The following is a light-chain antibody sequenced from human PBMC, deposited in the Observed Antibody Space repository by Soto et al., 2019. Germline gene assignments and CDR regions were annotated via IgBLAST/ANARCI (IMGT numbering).Light chain of an antibody. CDR3: QQGDSFPFT. CDR2: AAP. CDR1: QDISSW. V-gene: IGKV1-12*01. Sequence: DIQMTQSPSSVSASVGDRVTITCRASQDISSWVAWYQQKPGKAPKLLISAAPGLQSGVPRRFSGSGSGTDFTLIISSLQPEDFATYFCQQGDSFPFTFGGGTKVDIK. J-gene: IGKJ4*01.